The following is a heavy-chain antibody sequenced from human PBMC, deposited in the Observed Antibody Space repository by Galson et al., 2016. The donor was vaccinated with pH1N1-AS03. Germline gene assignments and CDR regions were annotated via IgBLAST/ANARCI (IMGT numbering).Heavy chain of an antibody. J-gene: IGHJ4*02. D-gene: IGHD3/OR15-3a*01. Sequence: PALVKPTQTLTLTCTVSGFSLSTGGMRVSWIRQPPGKALEWLGRIDWDDGTFYSTSLKTRLTTSKDTSKNQVVLTMTNMDPVDTGTYYCARTLNYNTGLDVWGQGTLVTVSS. V-gene: IGHV2-70*04. CDR2: IDWDDGT. CDR3: ARTLNYNTGLDV. CDR1: GFSLSTGGMR.